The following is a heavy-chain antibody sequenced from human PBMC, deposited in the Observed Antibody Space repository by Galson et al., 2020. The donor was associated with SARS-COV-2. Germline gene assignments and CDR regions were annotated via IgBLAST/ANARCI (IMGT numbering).Heavy chain of an antibody. CDR1: GFTFGDYA. V-gene: IGHV3-49*03. D-gene: IGHD6-19*01. Sequence: GGYLRLYCKASGFTFGDYAVNWYRLAPGKGLEWVSFIRSKAYGGTTEYAASVKGRFTISRDDSKSIGYLQMNSLKTEDTAVYYCAREAVASYYYYMDVWGRGTTVTVSS. J-gene: IGHJ6*03. CDR2: IRSKAYGGTT. CDR3: AREAVASYYYYMDV.